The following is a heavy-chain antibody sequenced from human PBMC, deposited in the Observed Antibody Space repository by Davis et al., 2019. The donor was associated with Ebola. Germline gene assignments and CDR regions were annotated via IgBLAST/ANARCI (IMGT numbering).Heavy chain of an antibody. CDR1: GFTFSSYP. D-gene: IGHD4-17*01. V-gene: IGHV3-23*01. Sequence: SLNPPCAASGFTFSSYPMRSVRQAPGKGLEWVPAISGSGGSTYYADSVKGRFTISRDNSKNTLYLQMNSLRAEDTAVYYCARDPHDYGVHDAFDIWGQGTMVTVSS. CDR3: ARDPHDYGVHDAFDI. J-gene: IGHJ3*02. CDR2: ISGSGGST.